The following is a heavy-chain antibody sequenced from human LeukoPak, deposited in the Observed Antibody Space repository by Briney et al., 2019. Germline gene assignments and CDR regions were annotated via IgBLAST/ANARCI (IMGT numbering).Heavy chain of an antibody. Sequence: GGSLRLSCAASGFTFSVAWMSWVRQAPGKGLEWVGRIKAKTDGGTTDYAAPVRGRFTISRDDSKNTLYLQLNSLKTEDTAVYYCARGMSMIVVVITASQCDYWGQGTLVTVSS. CDR3: ARGMSMIVVVITASQCDY. CDR1: GFTFSVAW. D-gene: IGHD3-22*01. V-gene: IGHV3-15*01. J-gene: IGHJ4*02. CDR2: IKAKTDGGTT.